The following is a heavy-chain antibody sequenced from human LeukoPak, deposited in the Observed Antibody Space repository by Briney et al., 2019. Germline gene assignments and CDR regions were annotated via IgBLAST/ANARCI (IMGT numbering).Heavy chain of an antibody. V-gene: IGHV3-23*01. J-gene: IGHJ4*02. D-gene: IGHD5-24*01. Sequence: GGSLRLSCAASGFSFSSYAMSWVRQAPGKGLNWVTGITGSGTSTYYAASVKGRFTISRDNSKNTLYLQMNSLRDEDTAVYYCAKDITPGDGYIDFDYWGQGTLVTVSS. CDR2: ITGSGTST. CDR3: AKDITPGDGYIDFDY. CDR1: GFSFSSYA.